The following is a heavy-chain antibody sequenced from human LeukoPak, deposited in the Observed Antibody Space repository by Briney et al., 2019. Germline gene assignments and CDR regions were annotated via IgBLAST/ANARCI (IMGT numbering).Heavy chain of an antibody. Sequence: PGGSLSLSCAAFGFSLRDYDISWIRQAPGKGLEWVSHTVTSSGAIYHADSVKGRFTISRDNAKNPVSLQLNNLRAEDTALYYCARDVKGDRAFDDCVHGTMVTVSS. CDR2: TVTSSGAI. J-gene: IGHJ3*01. CDR1: GFSLRDYD. CDR3: ARDVKGDRAFDD. V-gene: IGHV3-11*01.